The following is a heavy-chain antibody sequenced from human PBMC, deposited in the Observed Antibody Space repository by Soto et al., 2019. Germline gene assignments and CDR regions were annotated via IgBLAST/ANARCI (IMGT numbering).Heavy chain of an antibody. CDR1: GFTFINFA. J-gene: IGHJ4*02. CDR3: AKGMYYYDSSGYRLFDY. CDR2: ISVSGGTT. D-gene: IGHD3-22*01. V-gene: IGHV3-23*01. Sequence: WGSLRLSCAASGFTFINFAINLFRQSPVKGLEWVSGISVSGGTTYYADSVRGRFTVSRDNSKNSVFLQMNSLRAEDTAVYFCAKGMYYYDSSGYRLFDYWGQGTLVTVSS.